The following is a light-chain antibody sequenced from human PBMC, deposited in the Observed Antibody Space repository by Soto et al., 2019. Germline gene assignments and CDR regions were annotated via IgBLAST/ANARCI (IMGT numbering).Light chain of an antibody. CDR2: GTS. CDR3: QQYNNWPPMST. J-gene: IGKJ2*01. V-gene: IGKV3-15*01. Sequence: EIVMTQSPDTLSVSPGERAPLSCRASRKLGRKVAWYQQRPGQAPRLLIHGTSTRAADIPARFSGSVSGTEFTLTINSLQPEDFVIYYCQQYNNWPPMSTFGQGTKLEMK. CDR1: RKLGRK.